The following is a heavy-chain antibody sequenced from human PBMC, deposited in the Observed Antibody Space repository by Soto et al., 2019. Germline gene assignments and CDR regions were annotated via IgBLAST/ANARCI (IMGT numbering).Heavy chain of an antibody. CDR3: AKDRVKWELTFDY. Sequence: RWSLRLSCSASVFTFSNYGMDWVGQAPGKGLEWVAVISNDGGNKYYADSVKDRFTISRDNSKNTLYLQMNSLRAGDTAVYYCAKDRVKWELTFDYWGQGALVTVSS. J-gene: IGHJ4*02. CDR1: VFTFSNYG. CDR2: ISNDGGNK. D-gene: IGHD1-26*01. V-gene: IGHV3-30*18.